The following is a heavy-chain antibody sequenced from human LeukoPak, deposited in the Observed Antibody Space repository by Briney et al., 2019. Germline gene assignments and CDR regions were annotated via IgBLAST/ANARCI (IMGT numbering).Heavy chain of an antibody. CDR1: GFTFSSYT. D-gene: IGHD1-26*01. Sequence: GGSLRLSCAASGFTFSSYTMSWVRQAPGKGLEWVSAVSGSGSSTYYADSVKGRFTISRDNSKNTLYLQMNSLRAEDTAVFYCAKVKSGSYFDYWGQGTLVTVSS. CDR2: VSGSGSST. V-gene: IGHV3-23*01. J-gene: IGHJ4*02. CDR3: AKVKSGSYFDY.